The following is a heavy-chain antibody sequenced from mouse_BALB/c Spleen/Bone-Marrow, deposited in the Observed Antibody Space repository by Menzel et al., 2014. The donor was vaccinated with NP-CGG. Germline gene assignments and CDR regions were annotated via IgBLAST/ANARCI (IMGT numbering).Heavy chain of an antibody. D-gene: IGHD2-4*01. CDR3: ARNDYDYFDY. CDR1: GYTFTSYY. Sequence: VQLQQSGPELVKPGASVRISCKASGYTFTSYYIHWVKQRPGQGLEWIGWIYPGNVNTKCNEKFKGKATLTADKSSSTAYMQLSSLTSEDSAVYFCARNDYDYFDYWGQGTTLTVSS. CDR2: IYPGNVNT. J-gene: IGHJ2*01. V-gene: IGHV1S56*01.